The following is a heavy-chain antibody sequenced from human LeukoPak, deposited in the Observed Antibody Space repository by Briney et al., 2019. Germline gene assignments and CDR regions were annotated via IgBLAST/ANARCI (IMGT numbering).Heavy chain of an antibody. D-gene: IGHD3-10*01. Sequence: KAGGSLRLSCAASGFTVSANYMSWVRQAPGKGLEWVSVMYRDGTTYYTESVKGRSTLSRDYSSSTLYLQMNSLRAEDTAVYYCASGSGVYMFFDCWGQGTLVTVSS. CDR3: ASGSGVYMFFDC. V-gene: IGHV3-53*01. CDR2: MYRDGTT. CDR1: GFTVSANY. J-gene: IGHJ4*02.